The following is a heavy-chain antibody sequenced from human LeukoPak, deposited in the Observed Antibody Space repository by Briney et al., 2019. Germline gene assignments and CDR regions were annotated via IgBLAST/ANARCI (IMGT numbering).Heavy chain of an antibody. Sequence: ASVKVSCKASGYTFTGYYMHWVRQAPGQGLEWMGWINPNSGGTNYAQKFHGRVTMTRDTSISTAYMELSRLRSDDTAVYYCATVYDSSGYTFDYWGQGTLVTVSS. CDR2: INPNSGGT. J-gene: IGHJ4*02. D-gene: IGHD3-22*01. CDR1: GYTFTGYY. CDR3: ATVYDSSGYTFDY. V-gene: IGHV1-2*02.